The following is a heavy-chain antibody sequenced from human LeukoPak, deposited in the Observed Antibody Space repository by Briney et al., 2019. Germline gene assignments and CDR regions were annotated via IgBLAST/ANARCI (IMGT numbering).Heavy chain of an antibody. D-gene: IGHD2-2*01. V-gene: IGHV3-23*01. J-gene: IGHJ5*02. CDR1: GFTFSSYA. Sequence: GGSLRLSCAASGFTFSSYAMSWVRQAPGKGLEWVSAICGSGDSTYYADSVKGRFTISRDNSKNTLYLQMNSLRAEDTAVYYCGVDIVVVPGAPNWFDPWGQGTLVTVSS. CDR2: ICGSGDST. CDR3: GVDIVVVPGAPNWFDP.